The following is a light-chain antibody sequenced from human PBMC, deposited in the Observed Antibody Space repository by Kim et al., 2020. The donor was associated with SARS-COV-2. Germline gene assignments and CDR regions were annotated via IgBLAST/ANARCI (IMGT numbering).Light chain of an antibody. Sequence: QSITISCTGTSSDVGSYNLVSWYQQHPGKAPKLMIYEGSKRPSGVSNRFSGSKSGNTASLTISGLQAEDEADYYCCSYAGSSIRYVFGTGTKVTVL. CDR3: CSYAGSSIRYV. J-gene: IGLJ1*01. CDR2: EGS. V-gene: IGLV2-23*01. CDR1: SSDVGSYNL.